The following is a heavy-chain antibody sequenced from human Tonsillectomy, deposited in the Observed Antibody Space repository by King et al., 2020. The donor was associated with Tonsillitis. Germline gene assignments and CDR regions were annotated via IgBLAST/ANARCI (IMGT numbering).Heavy chain of an antibody. V-gene: IGHV3-9*01. CDR1: GFTFDDYA. D-gene: IGHD3-3*01. Sequence: DVQLVESGGGLVQPGRSLRLSCAASGFTFDDYAMHWVRQAPGKGLEWGSGISWNSGSIGYADSVKCRFTISRDNAKNSLYLQMNSLRAEDTALYYCAKGIFGVVTPFVSWGQGTLVTVSS. J-gene: IGHJ4*02. CDR3: AKGIFGVVTPFVS. CDR2: ISWNSGSI.